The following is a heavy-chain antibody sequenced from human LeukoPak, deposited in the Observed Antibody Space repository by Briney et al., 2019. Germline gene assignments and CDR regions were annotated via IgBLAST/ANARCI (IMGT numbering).Heavy chain of an antibody. J-gene: IGHJ4*02. CDR3: ATSKGPYGSGSYAVDY. D-gene: IGHD3-10*01. Sequence: ASVKVSCKASGYTFTSYAMNWVRQTPGQGLEWMGWINTNTGNPTYAQGFTGRFVFSLDTSVSTAYLQISSLKAEDTAVYYCATSKGPYGSGSYAVDYWGQGTLVTVSS. V-gene: IGHV7-4-1*02. CDR2: INTNTGNP. CDR1: GYTFTSYA.